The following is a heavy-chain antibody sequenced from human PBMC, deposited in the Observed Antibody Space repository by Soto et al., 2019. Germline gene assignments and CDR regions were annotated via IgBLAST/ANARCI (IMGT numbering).Heavy chain of an antibody. CDR2: VSSDTRNK. V-gene: IGHV3-30*18. Sequence: GGSLRLSCAASGFSSSYYGMHWVRQAPGKGLQWVAVVSSDTRNKYYADSVKGRFTISRDNSKNIVYLQMNSLRVEDTAVYYCAKGVQGSYSSYHFDYWGQGTLVTVSS. D-gene: IGHD5-18*01. CDR3: AKGVQGSYSSYHFDY. CDR1: GFSSSYYG. J-gene: IGHJ4*02.